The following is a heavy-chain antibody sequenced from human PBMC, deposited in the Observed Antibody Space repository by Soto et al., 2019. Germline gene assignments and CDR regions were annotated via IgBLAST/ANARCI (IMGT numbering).Heavy chain of an antibody. CDR3: ARRPMIGPVAENAFDI. Sequence: SETLSLPCSVSGGSLSSSSYYLNWIRQSPGKGLEWIGSVYYSGTTYYNPSLKGRVTISVDTYNQFSLRLSSVTAADTAYYFCARRPMIGPVAENAFDIWGQGTRVTVSS. D-gene: IGHD6-19*01. J-gene: IGHJ3*02. CDR1: GGSLSSSSYY. CDR2: VYYSGTT. V-gene: IGHV4-39*01.